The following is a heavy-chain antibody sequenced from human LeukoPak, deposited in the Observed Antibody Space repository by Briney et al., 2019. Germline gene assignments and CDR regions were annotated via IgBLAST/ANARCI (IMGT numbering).Heavy chain of an antibody. CDR3: ARELNVLVWFGEYLGGVDENYSYYAMDV. CDR1: GFTFSTYS. J-gene: IGHJ6*02. CDR2: ISSGSNHI. V-gene: IGHV3-21*01. D-gene: IGHD3-10*01. Sequence: GGSLRLSCAASGFTFSTYSMTWVRQAPGMRLEWVSSISSGSNHIYYADSVKGRFTISRDNAKNSLYLQMNSLRAEDTAVYYCARELNVLVWFGEYLGGVDENYSYYAMDVWGQGTTVTVS.